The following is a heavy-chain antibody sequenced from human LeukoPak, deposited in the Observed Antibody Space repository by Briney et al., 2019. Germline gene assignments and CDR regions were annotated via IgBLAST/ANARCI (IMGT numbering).Heavy chain of an antibody. V-gene: IGHV1-2*02. Sequence: ASVKVSCKASGYTFTGYYMHWVRQAPGQGLEWMGWINPNSGGTNYAQKFQGRVTMTRDTSISTAYMELSRLRSDDTAVYYCARIMMYHYGSGSFAAFDYWGQGTLVTVSS. J-gene: IGHJ4*02. D-gene: IGHD3-10*01. CDR3: ARIMMYHYGSGSFAAFDY. CDR1: GYTFTGYY. CDR2: INPNSGGT.